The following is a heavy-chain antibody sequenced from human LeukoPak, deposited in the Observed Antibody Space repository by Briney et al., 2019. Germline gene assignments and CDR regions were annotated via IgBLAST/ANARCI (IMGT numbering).Heavy chain of an antibody. V-gene: IGHV4-59*08. CDR1: GGSTSSYY. D-gene: IGHD3-22*01. CDR2: IYYSGST. J-gene: IGHJ3*02. CDR3: ARHVPSYDSSGYSDAFDI. Sequence: PSETLSLTCTVSGGSTSSYYWSWIRQPPGKGLEWIGYIYYSGSTNYNPSLKSRVTISVDTSKNQFSLKLSSVTAADTAVYYCARHVPSYDSSGYSDAFDIWGQGTMVTVSS.